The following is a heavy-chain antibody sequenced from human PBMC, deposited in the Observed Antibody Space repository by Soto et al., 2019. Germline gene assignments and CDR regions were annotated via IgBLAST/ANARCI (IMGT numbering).Heavy chain of an antibody. CDR2: ISGSGGST. V-gene: IGHV3-23*01. J-gene: IGHJ6*02. CDR1: GFTFSSYA. CDR3: ARDPLYYYGMDV. Sequence: FRLYCAASGFTFSSYAMSWVRQAPGKGLEWVSAISGSGGSTYYADSVKGRFTISRDNAKNTLYLQMNSLRAEDTAVYYCARDPLYYYGMDVWGQGTTVTVSS.